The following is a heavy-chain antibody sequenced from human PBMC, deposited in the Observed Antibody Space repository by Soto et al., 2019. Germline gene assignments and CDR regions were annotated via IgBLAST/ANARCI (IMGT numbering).Heavy chain of an antibody. J-gene: IGHJ6*02. CDR1: GFSFSSYG. Sequence: GGSLRLSCAASGFSFSSYGMSWVRQAPGKGLEWVSAISGSGGSTYYADSVKGRFTISRDNSKNTLYLQMNSLRAEDTAVYYCAKGRRWDSSSWYSYYYYGMDVWGQGTTVTVSS. CDR3: AKGRRWDSSSWYSYYYYGMDV. V-gene: IGHV3-23*01. CDR2: ISGSGGST. D-gene: IGHD6-13*01.